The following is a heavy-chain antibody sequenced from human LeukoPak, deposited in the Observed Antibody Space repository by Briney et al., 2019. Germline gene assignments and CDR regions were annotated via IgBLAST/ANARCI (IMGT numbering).Heavy chain of an antibody. J-gene: IGHJ4*02. D-gene: IGHD1-26*01. CDR2: ISSDGSIT. Sequence: GGSLRLSCAASGFTFSTYWMHWVRQAPGKGLVWVSRISSDGSITGYADSVKGRFTISRDNSKNTLYLQMNSLRAEDTAVYYCARERGSYLDWGQGTLVTVSS. CDR1: GFTFSTYW. CDR3: ARERGSYLD. V-gene: IGHV3-74*01.